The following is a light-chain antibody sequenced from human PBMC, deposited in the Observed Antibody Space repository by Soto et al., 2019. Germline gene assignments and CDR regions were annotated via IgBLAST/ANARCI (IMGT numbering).Light chain of an antibody. J-gene: IGKJ1*01. Sequence: EIMMTQSPATLSVSPGERATLSCWASQNIGTNLAWYQQRPGQGPRLLIYDASTRATGIPARFSGSGSGTDFTLTISSLQSEDFAVYYCQQYNNWLRWTFGQGTKVEIK. CDR1: QNIGTN. CDR2: DAS. CDR3: QQYNNWLRWT. V-gene: IGKV3-15*01.